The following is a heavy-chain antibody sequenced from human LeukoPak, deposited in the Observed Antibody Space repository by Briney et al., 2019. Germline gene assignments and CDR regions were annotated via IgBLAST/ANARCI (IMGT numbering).Heavy chain of an antibody. Sequence: PGGSLRLSCAASGFTFSSYEMNWVRQAPGKGLEWVSYISSSGSTIYYADSVKGRFTISRDNSKNTLYLQMNSLRAADTAVYYCARVRGGLIPGAFDIWGQGTMVTVSS. CDR1: GFTFSSYE. CDR2: ISSSGSTI. V-gene: IGHV3-48*03. CDR3: ARVRGGLIPGAFDI. D-gene: IGHD2-21*01. J-gene: IGHJ3*02.